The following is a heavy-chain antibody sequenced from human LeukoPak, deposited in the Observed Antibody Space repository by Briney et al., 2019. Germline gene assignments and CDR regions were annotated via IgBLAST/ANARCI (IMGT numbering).Heavy chain of an antibody. CDR2: MNPNSGNT. CDR3: AREPPPNGPYYYGSGSYYNDDY. D-gene: IGHD3-10*01. Sequence: ASVKVSCKASGYTFTSYDINWVRQATGQGLEWMGWMNPNSGNTGYAQKFQGRVTMTRNTSISTAYMELSSLRSEDTAVYYCAREPPPNGPYYYGSGSYYNDDYWGQGTLVTVSS. V-gene: IGHV1-8*01. J-gene: IGHJ4*02. CDR1: GYTFTSYD.